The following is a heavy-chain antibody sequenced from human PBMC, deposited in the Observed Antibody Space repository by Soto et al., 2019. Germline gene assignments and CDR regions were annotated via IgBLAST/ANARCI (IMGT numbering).Heavy chain of an antibody. D-gene: IGHD4-17*01. CDR2: IKFDGSIT. CDR1: GFTFSDYW. Sequence: GGSLRLSCVASGFTFSDYWMHWVRQAPGKGLVWVSRIKFDGSITSHADSVKGRFTISRDNARNTVHLQMNSLRAEDTGVYYCARGLRNYYGVDVSGQGTTVTVSS. J-gene: IGHJ6*02. CDR3: ARGLRNYYGVDV. V-gene: IGHV3-74*01.